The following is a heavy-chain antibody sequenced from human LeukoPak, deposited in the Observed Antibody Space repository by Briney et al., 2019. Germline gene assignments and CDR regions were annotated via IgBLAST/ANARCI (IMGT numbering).Heavy chain of an antibody. CDR2: ISSSSSYI. V-gene: IGHV3-21*01. CDR1: GFTFSSYS. CDR3: ARRGNVDTAMGDAFDI. Sequence: GGSLRLSCAASGFTFSSYSMNWVRQAPGKGLEWVSSISSSSSYIYYADSVKGRFTISRDNAKNSLYLQMNSLRAEDTAVYYCARRGNVDTAMGDAFDIWGQGTMVTVSS. D-gene: IGHD5-18*01. J-gene: IGHJ3*02.